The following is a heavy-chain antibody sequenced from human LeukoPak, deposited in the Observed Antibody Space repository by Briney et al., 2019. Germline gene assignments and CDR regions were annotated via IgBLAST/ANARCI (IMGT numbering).Heavy chain of an antibody. Sequence: PSETLSLTCTVSGGSITNTDYYWAWIRQSPGKGLEWIGSIFYTGITYYNPSLKSRVTISVDTSKNQFSLKLTSVTAADTAVYYCARGRYGWLPFDYWGQGTLVTVSS. CDR3: ARGRYGWLPFDY. CDR1: GGSITNTDYY. V-gene: IGHV4-39*07. CDR2: IFYTGIT. J-gene: IGHJ4*02. D-gene: IGHD3-16*01.